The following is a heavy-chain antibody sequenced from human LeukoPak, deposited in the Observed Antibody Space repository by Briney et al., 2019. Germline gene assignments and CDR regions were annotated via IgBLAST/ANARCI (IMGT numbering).Heavy chain of an antibody. CDR3: AKDDRWLQFCC. CDR1: GFTFSSHG. V-gene: IGHV3-23*01. J-gene: IGHJ4*02. Sequence: PGGSLRLSCVASGFTFSSHGMNWVRQAPGKGLEWVSGIIPSGNTTYYADSVRGRFTISRDNSRNTVYLQMNSLRAEDTAVYYCAKDDRWLQFCCWGQGTLVTVSA. CDR2: IIPSGNTT. D-gene: IGHD5-24*01.